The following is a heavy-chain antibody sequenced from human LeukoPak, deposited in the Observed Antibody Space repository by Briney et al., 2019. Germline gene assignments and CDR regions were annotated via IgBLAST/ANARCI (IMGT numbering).Heavy chain of an antibody. Sequence: SVKVSCKASGYTFTSYYMHWVRQAPGQGLEWMGGIIPIFGTANYAQKFQGRVTITADKSTSTAYMELSSLRSEDTAVYYCATLCCGSYYMDVWGKGTTVTVSS. CDR3: ATLCCGSYYMDV. CDR2: IIPIFGTA. J-gene: IGHJ6*03. D-gene: IGHD2-15*01. CDR1: GYTFTSYY. V-gene: IGHV1-69*06.